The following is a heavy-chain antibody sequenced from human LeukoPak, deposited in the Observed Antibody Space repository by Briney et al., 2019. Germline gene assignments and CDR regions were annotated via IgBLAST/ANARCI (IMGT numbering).Heavy chain of an antibody. CDR2: INTDGSSR. Sequence: GGSLRLSCEASGFTFSTYWMHWIRQAPGKGLVWVSGINTDGSSRMYADSVKGRVTISRDNAKNTLYLQMNSLSAEDTAVYYCAREHHDILPRWGFDYWGHGTLVSVSS. CDR3: AREHHDILPRWGFDY. D-gene: IGHD3-9*01. J-gene: IGHJ4*01. V-gene: IGHV3-74*03. CDR1: GFTFSTYW.